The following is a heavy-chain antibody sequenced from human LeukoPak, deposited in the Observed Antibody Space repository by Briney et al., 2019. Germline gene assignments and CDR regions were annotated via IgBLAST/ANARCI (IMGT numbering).Heavy chain of an antibody. CDR1: GFTFSSYS. D-gene: IGHD6-6*01. Sequence: PGGSLRLSCAASGFTFSSYSMNWVRQAPGKGLEWVSSISSSSSYISYPDSVNARFTISRHNAKNSLYLQMNSLRAEDTAVYYCARGNYEYSAFDIWGQGTMVTVSS. CDR2: ISSSSSYI. CDR3: ARGNYEYSAFDI. J-gene: IGHJ3*02. V-gene: IGHV3-21*01.